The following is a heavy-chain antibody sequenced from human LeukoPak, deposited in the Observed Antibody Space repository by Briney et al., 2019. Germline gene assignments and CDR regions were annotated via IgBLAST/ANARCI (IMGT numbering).Heavy chain of an antibody. V-gene: IGHV1-18*01. D-gene: IGHD6-13*01. CDR1: GYTFTSYG. CDR3: ARDRSSSWYVSPDFDYYYGMDV. J-gene: IGHJ6*02. Sequence: ASVKVSCKASGYTFTSYGISWVRQAPGQGLEWMGWISAYNGNTNYAQKLQGRVTMTTDTSTSTAYMELRSLRSDDTAVYYCARDRSSSWYVSPDFDYYYGMDVWGQGTTVTVSS. CDR2: ISAYNGNT.